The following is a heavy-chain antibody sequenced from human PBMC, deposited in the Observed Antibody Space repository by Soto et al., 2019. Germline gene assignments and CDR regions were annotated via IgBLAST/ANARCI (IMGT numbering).Heavy chain of an antibody. CDR1: GFTFSSYA. J-gene: IGHJ4*02. D-gene: IGHD3-9*01. V-gene: IGHV3-23*01. CDR2: ISGSGGST. CDR3: AKVPSGGYFDWSYFDY. Sequence: EVQLLESGGGLVQPGGSLRLSCAASGFTFSSYAMSWVRQAPGKGLEWVSAISGSGGSTCYADSVKGRFTISRDNSKNTLYLQMNSLRAEDTAVYYCAKVPSGGYFDWSYFDYWGQGTLVTVSS.